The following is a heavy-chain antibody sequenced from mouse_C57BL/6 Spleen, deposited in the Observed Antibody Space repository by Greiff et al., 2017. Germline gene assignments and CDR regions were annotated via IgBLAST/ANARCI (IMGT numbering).Heavy chain of an antibody. J-gene: IGHJ4*01. CDR1: GFTFSDYG. V-gene: IGHV5-17*01. D-gene: IGHD1-1*01. Sequence: EVQLKESGGGLVKPGGSLKLSCAASGFTFSDYGMHWVRQAPEKGLEWVAYISSGSSTISYADTVKGRFTISSAHAKNTLFLRRTCLRSQDTAMYYCARVHYDGSDYYAMDDWGQGTSVTVSS. CDR2: ISSGSSTI. CDR3: ARVHYDGSDYYAMDD.